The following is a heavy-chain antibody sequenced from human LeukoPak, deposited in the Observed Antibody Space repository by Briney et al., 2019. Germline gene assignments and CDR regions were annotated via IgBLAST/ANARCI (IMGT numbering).Heavy chain of an antibody. J-gene: IGHJ5*02. Sequence: SVKVSCKASGGTFSSYAISWVRQAPGQGLEWMGRIIPIFGIANYAQKFQGRVTITADKSTSTAYMELSSLRSEDTAVYYCARTPRGGYCSGGSCYSVDWFDPWGQGTLVTVSS. D-gene: IGHD2-15*01. CDR1: GGTFSSYA. V-gene: IGHV1-69*04. CDR3: ARTPRGGYCSGGSCYSVDWFDP. CDR2: IIPIFGIA.